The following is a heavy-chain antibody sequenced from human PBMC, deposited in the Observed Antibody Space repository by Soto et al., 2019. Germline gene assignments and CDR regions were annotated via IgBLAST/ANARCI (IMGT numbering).Heavy chain of an antibody. CDR1: GFTFSSYA. D-gene: IGHD1-7*01. CDR2: ISGSGGST. Sequence: QPGGSLRLSCAASGFTFSSYALSWVRQAPGKGLEWVSAISGSGGSTYYADSVKGRFTISRDNSKNTLYLKMNSLRAEDTAVYYCASLPWINWNYRHDPWGQGTMVTVSS. CDR3: ASLPWINWNYRHDP. J-gene: IGHJ5*02. V-gene: IGHV3-23*01.